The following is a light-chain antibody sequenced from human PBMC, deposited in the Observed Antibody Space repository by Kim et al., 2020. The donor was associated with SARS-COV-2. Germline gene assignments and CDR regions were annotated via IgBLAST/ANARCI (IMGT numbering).Light chain of an antibody. Sequence: ASLGDRVTITSRASPDLTNFLALFQQKPEKAPQSLIYAASTLQSGVPSRFSGSGSGADFTFIISSLQPEDFATYYCQQYSNYPQTFGRGTKVDIK. V-gene: IGKV1-16*01. J-gene: IGKJ1*01. CDR3: QQYSNYPQT. CDR2: AAS. CDR1: PDLTNF.